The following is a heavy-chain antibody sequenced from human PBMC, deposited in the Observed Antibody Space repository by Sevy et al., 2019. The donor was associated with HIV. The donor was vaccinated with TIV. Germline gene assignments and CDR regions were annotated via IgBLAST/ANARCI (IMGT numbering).Heavy chain of an antibody. CDR1: GGSISSYY. Sequence: SETLSLSCTVSGGSISSYYWSWIRQPAGKGLEWIGRIYTGGSTTYNPSLKSRVTMSVDTSKNQFSLKLSSVTAADTAVYYCARDCSSTSCSKGGFDYWGQGTLVTVSS. D-gene: IGHD2-2*01. CDR3: ARDCSSTSCSKGGFDY. CDR2: IYTGGST. J-gene: IGHJ4*02. V-gene: IGHV4-4*07.